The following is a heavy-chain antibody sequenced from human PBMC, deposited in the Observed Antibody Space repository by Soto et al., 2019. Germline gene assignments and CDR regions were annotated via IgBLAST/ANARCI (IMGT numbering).Heavy chain of an antibody. CDR1: GYIFTDHC. Sequence: EVQVVQSGAEVKEPGESLKISCKGSGYIFTDHCIVWVRQMAGKGLEWVGIICPGYSNIIYSPSVQGQVTISADMSISTAYLQWSSLKASDTAIYYCARRHYCRGDCTINHDYYYGMDVWGQGTTVTVSS. J-gene: IGHJ6*02. V-gene: IGHV5-51*01. D-gene: IGHD2-21*02. CDR3: ARRHYCRGDCTINHDYYYGMDV. CDR2: ICPGYSNI.